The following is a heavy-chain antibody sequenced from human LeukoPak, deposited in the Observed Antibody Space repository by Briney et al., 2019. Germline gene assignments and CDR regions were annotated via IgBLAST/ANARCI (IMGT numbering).Heavy chain of an antibody. D-gene: IGHD1-1*01. J-gene: IGHJ6*02. Sequence: GGSLRLSCAASGFTFSGYAMHWVRQAPGKGLEWVAVISYDGSNKYYADSVKGRFTISRDNSKNTLYLQMNSLRAEDTAVYYCARDRTYYYYYGMDVWGQGTTVTVSS. CDR1: GFTFSGYA. CDR2: ISYDGSNK. V-gene: IGHV3-30*04. CDR3: ARDRTYYYYYGMDV.